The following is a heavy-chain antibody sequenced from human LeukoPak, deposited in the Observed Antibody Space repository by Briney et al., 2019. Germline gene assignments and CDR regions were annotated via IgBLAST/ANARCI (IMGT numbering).Heavy chain of an antibody. CDR1: GFTFSSYA. D-gene: IGHD6-19*01. J-gene: IGHJ4*02. CDR2: ISYHGDIT. CDR3: AKDKPPPYSSGYHFDY. Sequence: GGSLRLSCAASGFTFSSYAMHWVRQAPGKGLEWVALISYHGDITYYADSVKGRFTISRDNSKNTLYLQINSLRAEDTAVYYCAKDKPPPYSSGYHFDYWGQGTLVTVSS. V-gene: IGHV3-30*07.